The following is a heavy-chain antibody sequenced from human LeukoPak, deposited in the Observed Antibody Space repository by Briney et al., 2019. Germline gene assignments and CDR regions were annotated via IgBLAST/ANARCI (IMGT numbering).Heavy chain of an antibody. V-gene: IGHV3-66*01. CDR3: ARDSSVSSSDYYPLGY. Sequence: GGSLRLPYAASGFTGSSKYMSWVRQAPGKGLEWVSVIYSSGGNTYYADSVKGRFTISRDNSKNMLYLQMNSLRAEDTAVYYCARDSSVSSSDYYPLGYWGQGTLVTVSS. CDR2: IYSSGGNT. J-gene: IGHJ4*02. CDR1: GFTGSSKY. D-gene: IGHD3-22*01.